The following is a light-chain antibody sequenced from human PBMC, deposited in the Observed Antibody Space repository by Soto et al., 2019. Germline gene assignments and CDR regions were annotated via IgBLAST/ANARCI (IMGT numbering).Light chain of an antibody. CDR2: DVS. CDR3: SSYAATNPVL. V-gene: IGLV2-14*03. Sequence: QSALAQPASVSGSPGQSITISCTGTSSDIGAFNYVSWYQQHPGDAPKLWIFDVSDRPSGISVRFSASKSGNTASLTISGLQTEDEAHYFCSSYAATNPVLFGGGTKLTVL. J-gene: IGLJ2*01. CDR1: SSDIGAFNY.